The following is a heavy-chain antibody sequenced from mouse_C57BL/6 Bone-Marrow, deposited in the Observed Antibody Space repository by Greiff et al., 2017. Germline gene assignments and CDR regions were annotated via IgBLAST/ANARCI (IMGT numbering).Heavy chain of an antibody. D-gene: IGHD2-3*01. V-gene: IGHV5-6*01. CDR3: ARHGDGYPFAY. J-gene: IGHJ3*01. CDR2: ISSGGSYT. Sequence: EVKLVESGGDLVKPGGSLKLSCAASGFTFSSYGMSWVRQTPDKRLEWVATISSGGSYTYYPDSVKGRFTISRDNATNTLYLQMSSLKSEDTAMYYCARHGDGYPFAYWGQGTLVTVSA. CDR1: GFTFSSYG.